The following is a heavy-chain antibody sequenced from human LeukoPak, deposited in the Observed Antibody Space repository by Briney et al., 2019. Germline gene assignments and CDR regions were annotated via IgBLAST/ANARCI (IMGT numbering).Heavy chain of an antibody. CDR3: ARVLIEQQLAQWSHFDY. D-gene: IGHD6-13*01. CDR1: GYTFTIYD. Sequence: GASVKVSCKASGYTFTIYDINWVRQATGQGLEWMGWINTNTGNPTYAQGFTGRFVFSLDTSVSTAYLRISSLKAEDTAVYYCARVLIEQQLAQWSHFDYWGQGTLVTVSS. V-gene: IGHV7-4-1*02. CDR2: INTNTGNP. J-gene: IGHJ4*02.